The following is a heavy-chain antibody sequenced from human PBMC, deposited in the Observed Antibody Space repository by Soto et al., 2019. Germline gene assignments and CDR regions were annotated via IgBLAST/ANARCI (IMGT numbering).Heavy chain of an antibody. CDR2: ISGSGGSI. J-gene: IGHJ6*02. Sequence: PGGSLRLSCAASGFTFSSYSMSWVRQAPGKGLEWVLAISGSGGSIYYADSVKGRFTISRDNSKSTLYLQMNSLRAEDTAEYHCAKAVIAAAYYYYGMDVWGQGTTVTVSS. CDR1: GFTFSSYS. CDR3: AKAVIAAAYYYYGMDV. V-gene: IGHV3-23*01. D-gene: IGHD6-13*01.